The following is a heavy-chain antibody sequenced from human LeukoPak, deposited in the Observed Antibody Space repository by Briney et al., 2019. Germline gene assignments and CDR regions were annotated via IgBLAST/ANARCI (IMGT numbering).Heavy chain of an antibody. Sequence: PSETLSLTCAVSGGSFSGYYWSWIRQPPGKGLEWIGEINHSGSTNYNPSLKSRVTISVDTSKNQFSLKLSSVTAADTAVYYCARGLTYYYDSSGYRNWFDPRGQGTLVTAAS. CDR2: INHSGST. D-gene: IGHD3-22*01. CDR3: ARGLTYYYDSSGYRNWFDP. V-gene: IGHV4-34*01. CDR1: GGSFSGYY. J-gene: IGHJ5*02.